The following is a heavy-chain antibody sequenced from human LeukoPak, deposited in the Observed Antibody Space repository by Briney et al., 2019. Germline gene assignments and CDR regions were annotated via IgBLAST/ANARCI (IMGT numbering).Heavy chain of an antibody. CDR2: IYHSGRT. V-gene: IGHV4-38-2*02. D-gene: IGHD3-10*01. Sequence: TSETLSLTCSVSGDSINGGYYWGWIRQPPGQGLQWIATIYHSGRTYYNPSFTSRVTISVDTSKNQFSLKLTSVTAADSAVYYCARDRPDYYASGSYGPNYFDSWGQGTLVTVSS. CDR1: GDSINGGYY. CDR3: ARDRPDYYASGSYGPNYFDS. J-gene: IGHJ4*02.